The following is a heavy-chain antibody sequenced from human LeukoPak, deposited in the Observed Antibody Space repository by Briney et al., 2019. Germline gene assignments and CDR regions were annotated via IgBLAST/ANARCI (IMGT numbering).Heavy chain of an antibody. Sequence: SETLSLTCSVSGGSISTYYWSWIRQPAGKGLEWIGRIYTSGSTNYNPSLRSRVTISVDTSKNQFSLKLSSVTAADTAVYFCASPRGDDSGGYYTWYFHHWGQGILVTVSS. V-gene: IGHV4-4*07. D-gene: IGHD3-22*01. CDR1: GGSISTYY. J-gene: IGHJ1*01. CDR3: ASPRGDDSGGYYTWYFHH. CDR2: IYTSGST.